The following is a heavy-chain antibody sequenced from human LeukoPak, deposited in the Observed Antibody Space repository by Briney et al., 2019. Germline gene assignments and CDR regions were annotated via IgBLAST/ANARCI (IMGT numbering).Heavy chain of an antibody. CDR1: GSSFTSSW. Sequence: RGESLKISCKGSGSSFTSSWIGWVRRMPGKGLEWMGIIYPGDSDTRYSPSFQGQVTISADKSISTAYLQWSSLKASDTAMYYCARQREYYDSSGYYYPYGYWGQGTLVTVSS. J-gene: IGHJ4*02. D-gene: IGHD3-22*01. CDR2: IYPGDSDT. CDR3: ARQREYYDSSGYYYPYGY. V-gene: IGHV5-51*01.